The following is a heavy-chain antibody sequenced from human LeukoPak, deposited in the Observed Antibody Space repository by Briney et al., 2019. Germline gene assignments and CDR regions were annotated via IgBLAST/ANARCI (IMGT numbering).Heavy chain of an antibody. CDR2: INHSGST. V-gene: IGHV4-34*01. D-gene: IGHD3-16*01. CDR3: ARHGGEGYYDAFDI. Sequence: KSSETLSLTCAVYGGSFSGYYWSWIRQPPGKGLEWIGEINHSGSTNYNPSLKSRVTISVDTSKNQFSLKLSSVTAADTAMYYCARHGGEGYYDAFDIWGQGTMVTVSS. J-gene: IGHJ3*02. CDR1: GGSFSGYY.